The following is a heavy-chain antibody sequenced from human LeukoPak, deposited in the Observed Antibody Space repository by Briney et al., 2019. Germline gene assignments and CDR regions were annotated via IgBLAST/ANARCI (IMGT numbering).Heavy chain of an antibody. Sequence: ASVKVSCKASGYTFTSYGINWVRQAPGQGLEWMGWISAYNGNTNYAQKLQGRVTMTTDTSTSTVYMELSSLRSEDTAVYYCARAGYEIPFDYWGQGTLVTVSS. D-gene: IGHD5-12*01. CDR3: ARAGYEIPFDY. V-gene: IGHV1-18*01. J-gene: IGHJ4*02. CDR2: ISAYNGNT. CDR1: GYTFTSYG.